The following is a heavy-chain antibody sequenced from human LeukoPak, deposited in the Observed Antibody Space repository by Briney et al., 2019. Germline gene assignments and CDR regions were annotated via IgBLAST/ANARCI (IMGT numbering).Heavy chain of an antibody. CDR2: INPSGGST. CDR1: GYTFTSYY. J-gene: IGHJ4*02. CDR3: ARDWRSARVGATRDY. Sequence: ASVKVSYKASGYTFTSYYMHWVRQAPGQGLEWMGIINPSGGSTSYAQKFQGRVTMTRDTSTSTVYMELSSLRSEDTAVYYCARDWRSARVGATRDYWGQGTLVTVSS. D-gene: IGHD1-26*01. V-gene: IGHV1-46*01.